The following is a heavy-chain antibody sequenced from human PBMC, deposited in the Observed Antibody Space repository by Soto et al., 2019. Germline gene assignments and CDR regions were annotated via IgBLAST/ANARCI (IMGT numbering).Heavy chain of an antibody. CDR2: ISSSSGAI. CDR1: GFTFSTYA. Sequence: EVQLVESGGGLVQPGGSLRLSCAASGFTFSTYAMNWVRQAPGKGLEWVSYISSSSGAIHYADSVRGRFTTSRDNGKNSLYLQMNSLRVEDTAVYYCAKAQNFGSSWGQGTLVTVSS. V-gene: IGHV3-48*01. CDR3: AKAQNFGSS. J-gene: IGHJ5*02. D-gene: IGHD3-10*01.